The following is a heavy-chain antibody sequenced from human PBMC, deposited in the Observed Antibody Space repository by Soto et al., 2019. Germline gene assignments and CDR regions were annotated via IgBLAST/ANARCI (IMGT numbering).Heavy chain of an antibody. J-gene: IGHJ4*02. V-gene: IGHV4-39*01. CDR3: ARQRTTVVTQAYFDH. CDR2: IYYSGRT. CDR1: GESISSSSYY. Sequence: SETLSRTWIVSGESISSSSYYWVWIRQPPGKGLEWIGSIYYSGRTYYNPSFKSRVTISIDTSKNQFSLKLSSVTATDTAVYYCARQRTTVVTQAYFDHWGQGALVTV. D-gene: IGHD2-21*02.